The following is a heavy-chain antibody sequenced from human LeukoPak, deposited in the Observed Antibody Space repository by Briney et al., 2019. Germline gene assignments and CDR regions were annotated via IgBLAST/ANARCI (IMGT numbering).Heavy chain of an antibody. D-gene: IGHD5-18*01. V-gene: IGHV3-7*01. J-gene: IGHJ4*02. Sequence: GGSLRLSCEASGFTFSDYWMSWVRQAPGKGLEWVANIHQDGSEKNYVDSVKGRFTISRDNAKKSLYLQMNSLRAEDTAVYYCATYKWIHLWSTPSDYWGQGTLVTVSS. CDR1: GFTFSDYW. CDR3: ATYKWIHLWSTPSDY. CDR2: IHQDGSEK.